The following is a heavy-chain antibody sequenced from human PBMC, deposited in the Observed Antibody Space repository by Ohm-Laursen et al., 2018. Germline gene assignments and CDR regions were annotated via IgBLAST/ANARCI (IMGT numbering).Heavy chain of an antibody. J-gene: IGHJ4*02. CDR1: GESVSSTGAS. Sequence: QTLSLTCAISGESVSSTGASWNWIRQSPSRGLEWLGRTYYRSKWYNEYTESLKGRITVTPDTAKNQFSLQLNSVTPEDTAVYYCVRGNYNFDYWDQGTLVTVSS. V-gene: IGHV6-1*01. CDR2: TYYRSKWYN. CDR3: VRGNYNFDY. D-gene: IGHD1-7*01.